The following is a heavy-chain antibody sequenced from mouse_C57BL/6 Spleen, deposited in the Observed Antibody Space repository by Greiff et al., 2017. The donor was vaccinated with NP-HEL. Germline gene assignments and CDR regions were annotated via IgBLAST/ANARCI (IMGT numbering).Heavy chain of an antibody. J-gene: IGHJ4*01. V-gene: IGHV1-55*01. D-gene: IGHD2-4*01. Sequence: QVQLQQPRAELVKPGASVKMSCKASGYTFTSYWITWVKQRPGQGLEWIGDIYPGSGSTNYNEKFKSKATLTVDTSSSTAYMQLSSLTSEDSAVYYCARDDYEYYAMDYWGQGTSVTVSS. CDR3: ARDDYEYYAMDY. CDR1: GYTFTSYW. CDR2: IYPGSGST.